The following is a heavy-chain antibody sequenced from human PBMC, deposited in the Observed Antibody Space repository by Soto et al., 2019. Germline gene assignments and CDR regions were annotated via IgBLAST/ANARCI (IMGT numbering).Heavy chain of an antibody. CDR2: ISYDGSDK. D-gene: IGHD3-3*01. CDR3: AKDLSGNSLNFGY. Sequence: QVQLVESGGGVVQPGRSLRLSCAASGFTFSSYGMHWVRPAPVQGLEWVAVISYDGSDKYYSDSVKGRFTISRDNSKNTLYLQMNSLRPEDTAVYYCAKDLSGNSLNFGYWGQGTLVTVSS. J-gene: IGHJ4*02. CDR1: GFTFSSYG. V-gene: IGHV3-30*18.